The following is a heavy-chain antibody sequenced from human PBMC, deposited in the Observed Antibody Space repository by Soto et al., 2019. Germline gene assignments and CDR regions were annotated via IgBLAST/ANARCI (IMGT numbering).Heavy chain of an antibody. CDR2: MSSGGST. CDR3: ARRIAAYYDVLTGYYNGYFDY. J-gene: IGHJ4*02. D-gene: IGHD3-9*01. CDR1: GFSVSSKY. Sequence: GGSLRLSCAASGFSVSSKYMSWLRQAPGKGREWLSVMSSGGSTYYADSVKGRFTIARDNSKNTLYLQMNNLRAADTAVYYCARRIAAYYDVLTGYYNGYFDYWGQGALVTVSS. V-gene: IGHV3-66*04.